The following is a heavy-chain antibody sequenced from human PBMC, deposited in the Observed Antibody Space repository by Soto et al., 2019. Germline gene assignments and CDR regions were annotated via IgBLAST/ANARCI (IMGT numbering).Heavy chain of an antibody. CDR1: GFTFSIYA. V-gene: IGHV3-23*01. CDR3: AKGITARPFDY. CDR2: ISGSGGNT. J-gene: IGHJ4*02. D-gene: IGHD6-6*01. Sequence: GGSLRLSCTASGFTFSIYAMSWVRQAQGKGLEWVSAISGSGGNTYYADSVKGRFTISRDNSKNTLYLQMNSLRAEDTAVYYCAKGITARPFDYWGQGVLVTVSS.